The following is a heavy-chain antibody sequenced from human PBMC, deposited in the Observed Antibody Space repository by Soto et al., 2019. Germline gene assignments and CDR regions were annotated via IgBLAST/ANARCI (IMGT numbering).Heavy chain of an antibody. J-gene: IGHJ6*02. D-gene: IGHD6-19*01. Sequence: QVQLVQSGAEVKKPGSSVRVSCKASAGTFKSYVMSWVRQAPGQGLEWMGRIILMFGTENYAQRFQGRVTITPDESTRTAYMELSSLTSDDTAVYYCGRSRIAVANDYYYYPMDAWGQGTTVTVSS. V-gene: IGHV1-69*15. CDR2: IILMFGTE. CDR3: GRSRIAVANDYYYYPMDA. CDR1: AGTFKSYV.